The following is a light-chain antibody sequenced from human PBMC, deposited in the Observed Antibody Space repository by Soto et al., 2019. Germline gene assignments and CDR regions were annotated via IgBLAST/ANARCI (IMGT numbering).Light chain of an antibody. CDR3: QSYDDSLSVHYV. CDR2: GNT. CDR1: SSNIGSTYD. J-gene: IGLJ1*01. V-gene: IGLV1-40*01. Sequence: SELRQLVSVSGAPWSPVTNSCTGSSSNIGSTYDVQWYQQLPGTAPKLLIHGNTNRPSGVPDRFSGSKSGTSASLAITGLQADDEADYYCQSYDDSLSVHYVFGTGTKVTVL.